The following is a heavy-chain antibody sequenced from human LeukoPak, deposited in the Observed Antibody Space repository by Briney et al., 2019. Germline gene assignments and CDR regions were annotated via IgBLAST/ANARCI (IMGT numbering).Heavy chain of an antibody. V-gene: IGHV1-18*01. CDR2: ISAYNGNT. CDR1: GGTFSSYA. Sequence: GASVKVSCKASGGTFSSYAISWVRQAPGQGLEWMGWISAYNGNTNYAQKLQGRVTMTTDTSTSTAYMELRSLRSDDTAVYYCARGWWRIRYYYDSSGYYLQDYWDQGTLVTVSS. J-gene: IGHJ4*02. D-gene: IGHD3-22*01. CDR3: ARGWWRIRYYYDSSGYYLQDY.